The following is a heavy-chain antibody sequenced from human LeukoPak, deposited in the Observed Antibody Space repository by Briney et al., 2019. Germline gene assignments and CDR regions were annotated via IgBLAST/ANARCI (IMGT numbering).Heavy chain of an antibody. J-gene: IGHJ4*02. CDR3: ARAYSSGWFLFDY. V-gene: IGHV3-21*01. Sequence: GRSLRLSCAASGFTFSRYTMNWVRQAPGKWLGWVSSISSGTDYIYSADSVRGRSTNSSDNAQNPLYLQMDSLSAEDTAVYYCARAYSSGWFLFDYWGQGTLVTVSS. CDR2: ISSGTDYI. D-gene: IGHD6-13*01. CDR1: GFTFSRYT.